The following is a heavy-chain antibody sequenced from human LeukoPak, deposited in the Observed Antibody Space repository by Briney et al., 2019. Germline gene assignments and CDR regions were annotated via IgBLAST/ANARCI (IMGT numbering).Heavy chain of an antibody. Sequence: ASVKVSCKASGYTFTSYGISWVRQAPGQGLEWMGWISAYNGNTNYAQKLQGRVTMTTDTSTSTAYMELRSLRSDDTAVYYCARTYFDWLGYYYYGMDVWGQGTTVTVSS. CDR1: GYTFTSYG. D-gene: IGHD3-9*01. V-gene: IGHV1-18*01. CDR2: ISAYNGNT. CDR3: ARTYFDWLGYYYYGMDV. J-gene: IGHJ6*02.